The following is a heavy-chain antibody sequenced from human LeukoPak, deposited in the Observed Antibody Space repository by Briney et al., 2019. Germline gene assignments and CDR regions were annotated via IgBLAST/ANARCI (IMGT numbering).Heavy chain of an antibody. V-gene: IGHV3-23*01. D-gene: IGHD3-22*01. CDR2: ITDSGEST. Sequence: GGSLRLSCAASGFTFNSYAMSWVRQAQGKGLEWVASITDSGESTFYADSVKGRFTISRDNSKNTLFLQMNSLRAEDTALFYCAKGRDSSGRSSDSWGQGTLVTVSS. J-gene: IGHJ4*02. CDR3: AKGRDSSGRSSDS. CDR1: GFTFNSYA.